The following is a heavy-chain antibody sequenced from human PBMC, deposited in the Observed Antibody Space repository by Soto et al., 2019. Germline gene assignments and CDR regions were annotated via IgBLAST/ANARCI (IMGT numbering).Heavy chain of an antibody. CDR1: GFTFSDYY. CDR2: ISSSSSYT. V-gene: IGHV3-11*06. Sequence: SLRLSCAASGFTFSDYYMSWIRQAPGKGLEWVSYISSSSSYTNYADSVKGRFTISRDNAKNSLYLQMNSLRAEDTAVYYCARDRRDCSSTSCPYYYYYYGMDVWGQGTTVTVSS. CDR3: ARDRRDCSSTSCPYYYYYYGMDV. J-gene: IGHJ6*02. D-gene: IGHD2-2*01.